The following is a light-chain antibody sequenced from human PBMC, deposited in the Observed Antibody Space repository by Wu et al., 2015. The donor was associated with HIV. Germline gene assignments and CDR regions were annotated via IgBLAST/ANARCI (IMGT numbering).Light chain of an antibody. Sequence: DIQMTQSPSTLSASVGDRVTITCRASQSISNWLAWYQQKPGKAPKLLIYKASSLESGVPPRFSGSGSGTEFSLIISSLQADDFATYYCQHYYSYPWVFGQGTKVEIK. CDR3: QHYYSYPWV. J-gene: IGKJ1*01. V-gene: IGKV1-5*03. CDR2: KAS. CDR1: QSISNW.